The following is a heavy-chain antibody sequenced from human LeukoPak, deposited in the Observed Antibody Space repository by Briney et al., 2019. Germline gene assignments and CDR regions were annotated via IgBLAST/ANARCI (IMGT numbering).Heavy chain of an antibody. V-gene: IGHV1-69*05. J-gene: IGHJ4*02. D-gene: IGHD3-22*01. CDR1: GYTFTGYY. CDR2: IIPIFGTA. CDR3: AVYYYDSSGPSGYYFDY. Sequence: SVKVSCKASGYTFTGYYMHWVRQAPGQGLEWMGRIIPIFGTANYAQKFQGRVTITTDESTSTAYMELSSLRSEDTAVYYCAVYYYDSSGPSGYYFDYWGQGTLVTVSS.